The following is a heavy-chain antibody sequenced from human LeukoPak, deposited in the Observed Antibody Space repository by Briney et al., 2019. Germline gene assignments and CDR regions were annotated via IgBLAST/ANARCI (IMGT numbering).Heavy chain of an antibody. Sequence: GGSLRLSCAASGFTFSSYWMSWVRQAPGKGLEWVAYIRPDGIAGYYGDSVQGRFTISRDNSKNTVYLQMNSLRTEDTAVYYCAKERTLSDFWGQGILVTVSS. CDR1: GFTFSSYW. CDR2: IRPDGIAG. J-gene: IGHJ4*02. D-gene: IGHD2/OR15-2a*01. V-gene: IGHV3-30*02. CDR3: AKERTLSDF.